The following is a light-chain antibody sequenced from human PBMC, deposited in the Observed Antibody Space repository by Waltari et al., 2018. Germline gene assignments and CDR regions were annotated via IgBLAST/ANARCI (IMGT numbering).Light chain of an antibody. CDR1: NSNIGGYNH. CDR3: CSYAGRLWV. CDR2: DVS. Sequence: QSALSQPRSVSGSPGQSVTISCTGTNSNIGGYNHVSWYQHHPGKVPKLTIYDVSKRPSGVPDRFSGSKSGNTASLTISGLQAEDEAHYYCCSYAGRLWVFGGGTNLTVL. V-gene: IGLV2-11*01. J-gene: IGLJ3*02.